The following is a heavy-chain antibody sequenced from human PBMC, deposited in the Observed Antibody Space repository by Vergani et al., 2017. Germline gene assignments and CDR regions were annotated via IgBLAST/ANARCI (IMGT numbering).Heavy chain of an antibody. V-gene: IGHV3-9*01. CDR2: ISWNSGSI. Sequence: EVQLVESGGGLVQPGRSLRLSCAASGFTFDDYAMHWVRPAPGKGLELVSGISWNSGSIGYADSVKGRFTISRDNAKNSLYLQMNSLRAEDTALYYCAKAYYYDSSGIPGGRYYFDYWGQGTLVTVSS. CDR1: GFTFDDYA. D-gene: IGHD3-22*01. J-gene: IGHJ4*02. CDR3: AKAYYYDSSGIPGGRYYFDY.